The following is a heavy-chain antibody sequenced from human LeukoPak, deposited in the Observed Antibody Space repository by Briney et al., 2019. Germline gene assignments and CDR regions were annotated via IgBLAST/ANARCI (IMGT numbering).Heavy chain of an antibody. V-gene: IGHV4-39*01. CDR2: IYYSGST. J-gene: IGHJ4*02. CDR3: ARHGSGYSFDY. Sequence: PSETLSLTCTVSGGSISGSSYYWGWIRQPPGKGLEWIGSIYYSGSTYYNPSLKSRVTISVDTSKNQFSLKLSSVTAADTAVYYCARHGSGYSFDYWGQGTLVTVSS. D-gene: IGHD3-22*01. CDR1: GGSISGSSYY.